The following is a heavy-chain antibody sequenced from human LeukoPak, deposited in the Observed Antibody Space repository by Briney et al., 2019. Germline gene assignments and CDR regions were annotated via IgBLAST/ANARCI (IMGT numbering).Heavy chain of an antibody. CDR1: GYTFSTYG. CDR3: ARDPRKTYSSGWYYFDY. CDR2: ISAYNGNT. V-gene: IGHV1-18*01. J-gene: IGHJ4*02. D-gene: IGHD6-19*01. Sequence: ASVNVSCKASGYTFSTYGISWVRQAPGQGLEWMAWISAYNGNTNYPQKFQGRVTMTTDTSTSTAYMELKSLRSDDRAVYYCARDPRKTYSSGWYYFDYWGQGTLVTVSS.